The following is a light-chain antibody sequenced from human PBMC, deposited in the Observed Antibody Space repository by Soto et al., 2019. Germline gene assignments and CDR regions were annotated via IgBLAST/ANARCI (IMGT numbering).Light chain of an antibody. Sequence: DIVMTQSPDSLAVSLGERATIKCKSSQSVLYSSNNKNYLAWYQQKPGQPPKLLIYWASTRESGVPDRFSGSGSGTDFTLTISSLQAEDVAVYYCQQYYSTPQTFGQGPKVEIK. CDR2: WAS. J-gene: IGKJ1*01. CDR1: QSVLYSSNNKNY. CDR3: QQYYSTPQT. V-gene: IGKV4-1*01.